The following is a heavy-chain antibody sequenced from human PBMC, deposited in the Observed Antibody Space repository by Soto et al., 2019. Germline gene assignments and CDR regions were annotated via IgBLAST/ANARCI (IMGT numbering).Heavy chain of an antibody. D-gene: IGHD1-1*01. CDR1: GGSISSGGYY. V-gene: IGHV4-31*03. CDR2: IYYSGST. Sequence: QVQLQESGPGQVKPSQTLSLTCTVSGGSISSGGYYWSWIRQHPGKGLEWIGYIYYSGSTYYNPSLKSRVTISVDTSKNQFSLKLSSVTAADTAVYYCARVPLGRTGTTRYAFDIWGQGTMVTVSS. CDR3: ARVPLGRTGTTRYAFDI. J-gene: IGHJ3*02.